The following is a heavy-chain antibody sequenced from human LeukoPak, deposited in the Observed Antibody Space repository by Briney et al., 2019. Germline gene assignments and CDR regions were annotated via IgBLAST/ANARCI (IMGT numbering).Heavy chain of an antibody. V-gene: IGHV1-2*02. CDR1: GYKFTDYY. CDR3: ARDLREQWLNLHDAFDV. Sequence: ASVKVSCKASGYKFTDYYMHWVRPAPGQGLGWMGWINLNSGATKYAQKFQGRVTMTRDTSLTTVNMDLSSLRSDDTAVFYCARDLREQWLNLHDAFDVWGQGTTITVSS. CDR2: INLNSGAT. D-gene: IGHD6-19*01. J-gene: IGHJ3*01.